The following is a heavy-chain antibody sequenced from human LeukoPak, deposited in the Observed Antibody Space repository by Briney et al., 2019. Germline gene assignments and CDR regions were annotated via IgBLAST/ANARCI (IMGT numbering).Heavy chain of an antibody. Sequence: GASVKVSCKASGYTFTGYYMHWVRQAPGQGPEWMGWINPNSGGTSYALKFQGRVTMTSDTSTSTVYMELSSLRSEDTAVYYCAREDIVATIYFDYWGQGTLVTVSS. CDR3: AREDIVATIYFDY. D-gene: IGHD5-12*01. J-gene: IGHJ4*02. V-gene: IGHV1-2*02. CDR2: INPNSGGT. CDR1: GYTFTGYY.